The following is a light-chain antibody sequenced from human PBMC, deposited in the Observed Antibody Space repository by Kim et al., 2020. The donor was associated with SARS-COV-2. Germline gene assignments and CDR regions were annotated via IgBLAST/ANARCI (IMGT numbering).Light chain of an antibody. J-gene: IGLJ3*02. CDR3: NSRDSSGNHLV. CDR2: GKN. CDR1: SPRSYY. Sequence: ALGQTVRITCQGDSPRSYYASWYQQKPGPAPVLVIYGKNNRPSGIPDRFSGSSSGNTASLTITGAQAEDEADYYCNSRDSSGNHLVFGGGTQLTVL. V-gene: IGLV3-19*01.